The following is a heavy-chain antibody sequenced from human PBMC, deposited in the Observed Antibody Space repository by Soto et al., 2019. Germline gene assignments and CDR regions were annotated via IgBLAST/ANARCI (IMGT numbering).Heavy chain of an antibody. CDR1: GYTFTNYA. J-gene: IGHJ6*02. CDR3: ARDEGLAARYYYYNPMDV. Sequence: QVHLVQSGAEVKKPGASVKVSCKASGYTFTNYAIHWVRQAPGQRLEWMRWINAGNGNTKYSQNFQGRLTITRDTSASTGYMDLSSLRSEDTAIYYCARDEGLAARYYYYNPMDVWGQGTTVTVSS. D-gene: IGHD6-6*01. V-gene: IGHV1-3*01. CDR2: INAGNGNT.